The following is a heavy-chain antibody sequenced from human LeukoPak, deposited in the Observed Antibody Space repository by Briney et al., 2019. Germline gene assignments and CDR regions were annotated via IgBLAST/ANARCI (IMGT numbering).Heavy chain of an antibody. CDR3: VRTIEVAVAFDY. CDR1: GFTFSSYA. J-gene: IGHJ4*02. D-gene: IGHD6-19*01. Sequence: GGSLRLSCAASGFTFSSYAMHWVRQAPGKGLEHVSTIGSNGGSTYHANSVKGRFIITRDNSKNTLYLQMGSLRAEDMAVYYCVRTIEVAVAFDYWGQGTLVTVSS. V-gene: IGHV3-64*01. CDR2: IGSNGGST.